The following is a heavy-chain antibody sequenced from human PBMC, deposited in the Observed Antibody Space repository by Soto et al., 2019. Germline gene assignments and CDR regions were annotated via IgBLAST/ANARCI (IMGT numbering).Heavy chain of an antibody. CDR3: ARGDRGAFDL. Sequence: EVQLLESGGGLVQPGESLRLSCAASGFTFSYYWMHWVRQAPGMGLVWVSRIHSDGSSTTYADSVKGRFTISRDNARNTLYRQRNSLRAEDTAVYYCARGDRGAFDLWGQGTVLTVSS. J-gene: IGHJ3*01. V-gene: IGHV3-74*01. CDR2: IHSDGSST. CDR1: GFTFSYYW. D-gene: IGHD1-26*01.